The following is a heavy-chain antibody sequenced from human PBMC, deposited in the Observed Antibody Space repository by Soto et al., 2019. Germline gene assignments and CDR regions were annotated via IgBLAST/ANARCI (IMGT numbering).Heavy chain of an antibody. CDR3: ARDSTPMDSYYYYYGMDV. J-gene: IGHJ6*02. V-gene: IGHV4-4*07. D-gene: IGHD5-18*01. CDR1: GGSISSYY. Sequence: SETLSLTCTVSGGSISSYYWSWIRQPAGKGLEWIGRIYTSGSTNYNPSLKSRVTMSVDTSKNQFSLKLSSVTAADTAVYYCARDSTPMDSYYYYYGMDVWGQGTTVPVYS. CDR2: IYTSGST.